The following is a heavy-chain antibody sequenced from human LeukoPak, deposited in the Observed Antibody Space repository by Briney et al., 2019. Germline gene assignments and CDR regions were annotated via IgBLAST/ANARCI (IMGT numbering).Heavy chain of an antibody. CDR2: TNHSGST. V-gene: IGHV4-34*01. CDR1: GGSFSGYY. D-gene: IGHD3-10*01. CDR3: ARGLRSGYYGSGTYFDI. J-gene: IGHJ3*02. Sequence: SETLSLTCAVYGGSFSGYYWSWIRQPPGKGLEWIGETNHSGSTNYNPSLKSRVTISVDTSKNQFSLKLSSVTAADTAVYYCARGLRSGYYGSGTYFDIWGQGTMVTVSS.